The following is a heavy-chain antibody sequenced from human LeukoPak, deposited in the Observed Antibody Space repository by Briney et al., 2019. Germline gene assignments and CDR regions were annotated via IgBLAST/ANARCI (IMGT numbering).Heavy chain of an antibody. D-gene: IGHD3-10*01. CDR2: IYYSGNT. CDR1: GGSISSSSYY. J-gene: IGHJ4*02. CDR3: ASYKSTPLGVYYFDY. Sequence: SETLSLTCTVSGGSISSSSYYWGWIRQPPGKGLEWIGSIYYSGNTYYNPSPKSRVTISVDTSKNQFSLKLSSVTAADTAVYFCASYKSTPLGVYYFDYWGQGTLVTVSP. V-gene: IGHV4-39*01.